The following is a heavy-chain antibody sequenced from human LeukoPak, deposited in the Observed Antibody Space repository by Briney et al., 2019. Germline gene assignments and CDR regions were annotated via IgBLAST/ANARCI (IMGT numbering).Heavy chain of an antibody. CDR3: ARVATIFGVVMEAYYYYYGMDV. CDR1: GGSISSSSYY. V-gene: IGHV4-39*07. CDR2: IYYSGST. Sequence: SETLSLTCTVSGGSISSSSYYWGWIRQPPGKGLEWIGSIYYSGSTYYNPSLKSRVTISVDTSKNQFSLKLSSVTAADTAVYYCARVATIFGVVMEAYYYYYGMDVWGQGTTVTVSS. J-gene: IGHJ6*02. D-gene: IGHD3-3*01.